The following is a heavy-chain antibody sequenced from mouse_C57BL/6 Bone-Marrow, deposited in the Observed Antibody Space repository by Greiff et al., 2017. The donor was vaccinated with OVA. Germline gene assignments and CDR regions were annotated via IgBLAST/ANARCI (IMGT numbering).Heavy chain of an antibody. V-gene: IGHV5-16*01. J-gene: IGHJ3*01. CDR1: GFTFSDYY. D-gene: IGHD1-1*01. CDR3: AKGKVYGWFAY. CDR2: INYDGSST. Sequence: EVKLVESEGGLVQPGSSMKLSCTASGFTFSDYYMAWVRQVPEKGLEWVANINYDGSSTYYLDSLKSRFIIPRDNAKNILYLQMSSLKSEDTATYYCAKGKVYGWFAYWGQGTLVTVSA.